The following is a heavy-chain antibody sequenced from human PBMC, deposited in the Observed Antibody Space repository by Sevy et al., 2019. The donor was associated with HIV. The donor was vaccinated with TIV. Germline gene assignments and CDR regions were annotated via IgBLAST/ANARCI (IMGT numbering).Heavy chain of an antibody. J-gene: IGHJ3*02. D-gene: IGHD1-26*01. V-gene: IGHV3-23*01. CDR3: AKVEVSGRRVELLLDAFDI. CDR2: ISGSGGST. Sequence: GGSLRLSCAASGFTFSSYAMSWVRQAPGKGLEWVSAISGSGGSTYYADSVKGRFTISRDNSKDTLYLQMNSLRAEDTAVYYCAKVEVSGRRVELLLDAFDIWGQGTMVTVSS. CDR1: GFTFSSYA.